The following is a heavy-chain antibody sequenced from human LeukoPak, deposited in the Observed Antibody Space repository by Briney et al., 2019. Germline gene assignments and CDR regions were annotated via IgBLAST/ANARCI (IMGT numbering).Heavy chain of an antibody. Sequence: GGSLRLSCGVSGFTFSHYWMSWVRQAPGKGLEWVGRIETKAHGGTTKYAAPVKGRFTISRDDSKNTLYLQMSSLKTEDTAAYYCTTDPFYDSAGFAFWGQGTLVTVS. CDR2: IETKAHGGTT. V-gene: IGHV3-15*06. D-gene: IGHD5/OR15-5a*01. CDR1: GFTFSHYW. CDR3: TTDPFYDSAGFAF. J-gene: IGHJ4*02.